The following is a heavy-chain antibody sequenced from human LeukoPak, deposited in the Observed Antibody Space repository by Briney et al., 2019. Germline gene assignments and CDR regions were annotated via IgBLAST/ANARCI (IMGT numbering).Heavy chain of an antibody. CDR3: ARGRGYSYGYPGLDY. Sequence: GASVKVSCKASGGTFSSYAISWVRQAPGQGLEWMGGIIPIFGTANYAQKFQGRVTITTDESTSTAYMELSSLRSEDTAMYYCARGRGYSYGYPGLDYWGQGTLVTVSS. CDR1: GGTFSSYA. D-gene: IGHD5-18*01. J-gene: IGHJ4*02. CDR2: IIPIFGTA. V-gene: IGHV1-69*05.